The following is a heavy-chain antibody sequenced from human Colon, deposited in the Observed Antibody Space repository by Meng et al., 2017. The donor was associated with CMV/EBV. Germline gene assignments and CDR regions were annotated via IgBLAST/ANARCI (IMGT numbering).Heavy chain of an antibody. CDR3: AKDRIPGRARLDWFDP. CDR2: ISGSGLST. Sequence: GRSLRLSCAASGFTFNNYAMSWVRQAPGKGLEWVSGISGSGLSTYYAASVKGRFTISRDNSKNTMYLQMKSLRAEDTALYYCAKDRIPGRARLDWFDPWGQETLVTVSS. V-gene: IGHV3-23*01. CDR1: GFTFNNYA. J-gene: IGHJ5*02. D-gene: IGHD2-2*01.